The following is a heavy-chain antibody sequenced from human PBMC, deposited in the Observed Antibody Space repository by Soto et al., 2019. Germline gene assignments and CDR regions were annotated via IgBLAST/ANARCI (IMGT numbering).Heavy chain of an antibody. CDR3: ARDSQFWTNWFDP. V-gene: IGHV3-33*01. D-gene: IGHD3-3*01. Sequence: PGGSLRLSXAASGFTFSSYGMHWVRQAPGKGLEWVAVIWYNGSNKYYADSVKGRFTISRDNSKNTLYLQMNSLRAEDTAVYYCARDSQFWTNWFDPWGQGTLVTVSS. J-gene: IGHJ5*02. CDR1: GFTFSSYG. CDR2: IWYNGSNK.